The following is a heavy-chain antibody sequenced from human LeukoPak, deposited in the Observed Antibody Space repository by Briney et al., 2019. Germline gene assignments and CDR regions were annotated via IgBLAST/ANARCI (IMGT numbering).Heavy chain of an antibody. CDR1: GFTLSSYA. CDR3: AKGAGYCSSTSCYSTPNDAFDI. Sequence: GGSLRLSCAASGFTLSSYAMSWVRQAPGKGLEWVSAVSGSGGSTYYADSVKGRFTISRDNSKNTLYLQMNSLRAEDTAVYYCAKGAGYCSSTSCYSTPNDAFDIWGQGTMVTVSS. D-gene: IGHD2-2*01. CDR2: VSGSGGST. J-gene: IGHJ3*02. V-gene: IGHV3-23*01.